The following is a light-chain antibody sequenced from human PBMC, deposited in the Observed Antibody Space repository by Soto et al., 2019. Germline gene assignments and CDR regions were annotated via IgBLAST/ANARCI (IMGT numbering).Light chain of an antibody. CDR2: GAS. Sequence: EIVLTQSPGTLSLSPGERATLSCRASQSVSSSYLAWYQQKPGQAPRLLIYGASSRATGIPDRFSGSGSGTDFTLTISRLEPEEFAGYYCQQYGSSQTFGQGTKLEIK. CDR3: QQYGSSQT. J-gene: IGKJ2*01. V-gene: IGKV3-20*01. CDR1: QSVSSSY.